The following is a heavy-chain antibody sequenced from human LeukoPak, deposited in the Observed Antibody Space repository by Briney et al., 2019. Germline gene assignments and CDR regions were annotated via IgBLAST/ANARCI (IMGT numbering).Heavy chain of an antibody. CDR3: ARWWRGTFDY. J-gene: IGHJ4*02. CDR2: IWRSGST. D-gene: IGHD2-15*01. Sequence: SETLSLTCTVSGGSVSSSTWSWIRQPPGKRLEWIGYIWRSGSTNYNPSLKSRVTISSDTSNSQISLELRSVTVADTAVYYCARWWRGTFDYWGQGTLVTVSS. CDR1: GGSVSSST. V-gene: IGHV4-59*02.